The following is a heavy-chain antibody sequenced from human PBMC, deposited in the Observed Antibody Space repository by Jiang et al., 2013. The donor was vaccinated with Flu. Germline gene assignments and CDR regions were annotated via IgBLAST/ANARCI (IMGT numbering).Heavy chain of an antibody. CDR2: ISAYNGNT. CDR1: FTPFTSYG. CDR3: ARGTLRGYGDSPSDY. V-gene: IGHV1-18*01. D-gene: IGHD4-17*01. J-gene: IGHJ4*02. Sequence: EVKKPGASVKVSCKTFWFTPFTSYGISWVRQAPGQGLEWMGWISAYNGNTNYAQKFQGRVTMTTDTSTSTAYMELRSLRSDDTAVYYCARGTLRGYGDSPSDYWGQGTLVTVSS.